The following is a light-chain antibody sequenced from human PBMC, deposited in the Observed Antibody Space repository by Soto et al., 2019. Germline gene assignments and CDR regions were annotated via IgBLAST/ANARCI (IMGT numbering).Light chain of an antibody. J-gene: IGKJ1*01. Sequence: EIVLTQSPGTLSLSPGERATLSCRASQCVSSSYLAWYQQKPGQAPRLLIYGASSRATGIPDRFSGSGSGTDFTLTISRLEPEDFAVYYCQQYGSSPRTFGQGTKVE. CDR1: QCVSSSY. CDR2: GAS. V-gene: IGKV3-20*01. CDR3: QQYGSSPRT.